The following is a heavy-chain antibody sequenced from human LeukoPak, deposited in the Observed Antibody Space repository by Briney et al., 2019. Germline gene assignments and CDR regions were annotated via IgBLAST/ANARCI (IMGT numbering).Heavy chain of an antibody. V-gene: IGHV4-30-4*01. D-gene: IGHD3-22*01. CDR1: GGSISSGDYY. J-gene: IGHJ4*02. CDR3: ARVGDSSGYYYDYFDY. Sequence: SETLSLTCTVSGGSISSGDYYWSWIRRPPGKGLEWIGYIYYSGSTYYNPSLKSRVTISVDTSKNQFSLKLSSVTAADTAVYYCARVGDSSGYYYDYFDYWGQGTLVTVSS. CDR2: IYYSGST.